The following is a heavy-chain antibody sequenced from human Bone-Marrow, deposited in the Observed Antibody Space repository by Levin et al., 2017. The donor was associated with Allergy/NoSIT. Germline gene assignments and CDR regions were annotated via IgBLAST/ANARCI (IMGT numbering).Heavy chain of an antibody. CDR2: IYSDGTI. D-gene: IGHD3-16*01. CDR1: GFTVSNNY. J-gene: IGHJ4*02. Sequence: GESLKISCAVSGFTVSNNYMSWVRQAPGKGLEWVALIYSDGTIDYADSVKGRFTISRDNSKNTLSLQMNSLTADDTAVYYCAGGPRRSYWGQGTLVTVSS. V-gene: IGHV3-53*01. CDR3: AGGPRRSY.